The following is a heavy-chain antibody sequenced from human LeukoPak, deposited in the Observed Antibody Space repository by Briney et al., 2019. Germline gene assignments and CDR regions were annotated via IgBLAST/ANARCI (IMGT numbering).Heavy chain of an antibody. V-gene: IGHV1-2*02. CDR3: AREKAVVITHYYYYYMDV. D-gene: IGHD3-22*01. Sequence: GASVKVSCKASGYTFTGYYMHWVRQAPGQGLEWMGWINPNSGGTNYAQKFQGRVTMTRDTSISTAYMELSRLRSDDTAVYYCAREKAVVITHYYYYYMDVWGKGTTVTVSS. J-gene: IGHJ6*03. CDR2: INPNSGGT. CDR1: GYTFTGYY.